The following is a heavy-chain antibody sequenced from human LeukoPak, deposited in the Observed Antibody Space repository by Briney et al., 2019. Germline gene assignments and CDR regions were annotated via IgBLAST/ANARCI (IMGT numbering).Heavy chain of an antibody. Sequence: PGGSLRLSCAASGFTFRNNGMSWVRQAPGKGLVCVSAISGSGGSTYYADSVKGRFTISRDNSKSTLYLQMNSLRVEDTAIYYCAKHQGGGYSYDYRDYWGQGILVTVSS. CDR2: ISGSGGST. V-gene: IGHV3-23*01. J-gene: IGHJ4*02. D-gene: IGHD5-18*01. CDR1: GFTFRNNG. CDR3: AKHQGGGYSYDYRDY.